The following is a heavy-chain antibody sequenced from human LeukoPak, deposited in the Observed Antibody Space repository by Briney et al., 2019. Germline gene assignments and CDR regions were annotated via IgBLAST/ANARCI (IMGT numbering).Heavy chain of an antibody. J-gene: IGHJ4*02. Sequence: AGTLTLSCATSGFTFSNYRMNWFRQAPRKGLVWVSYISSSTSGYTIYYADSVRGRFTISRDNAKNSLYLQMNSLRAEDTAVYYCARGTGSYYGHFDYWGQGTLVTVSS. V-gene: IGHV3-48*01. CDR3: ARGTGSYYGHFDY. CDR1: GFTFSNYR. CDR2: ISSSTSGYTI. D-gene: IGHD1-26*01.